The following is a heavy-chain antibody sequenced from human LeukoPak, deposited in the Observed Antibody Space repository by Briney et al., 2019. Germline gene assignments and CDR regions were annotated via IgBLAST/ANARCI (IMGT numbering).Heavy chain of an antibody. CDR3: ARDVGDGYKRTKIFDAFDI. J-gene: IGHJ3*02. V-gene: IGHV3-7*03. CDR1: GFTFSSYA. CDR2: IKQDGSEK. Sequence: GGSLRLSCAASGFTFSSYAMSWVRQAPGKGLEWVADIKQDGSEKYYVDSVKGRFTISRDNAKNSLYLQMNSLRAEDTAVYYCARDVGDGYKRTKIFDAFDIWGQGTMVTVSS. D-gene: IGHD5-24*01.